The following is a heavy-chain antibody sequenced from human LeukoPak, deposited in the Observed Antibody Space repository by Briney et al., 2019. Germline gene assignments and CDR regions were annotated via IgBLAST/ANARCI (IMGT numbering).Heavy chain of an antibody. CDR1: GFTVSSNY. V-gene: IGHV3-53*01. D-gene: IGHD2-8*02. CDR2: IFPSGGEI. CDR3: ATYRQVLLPFES. J-gene: IGHJ4*02. Sequence: GGSLRLSCAASGFTVSSNYMIWVRQPPGKGLEWVSSIFPSGGEIHYADSVRGRFTISRDNSKSTLSLQMNSLRAEDTAIYYCATYRQVLLPFESWGQGTLVTVSS.